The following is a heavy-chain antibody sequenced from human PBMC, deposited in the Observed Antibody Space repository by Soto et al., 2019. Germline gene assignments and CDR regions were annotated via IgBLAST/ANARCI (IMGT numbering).Heavy chain of an antibody. J-gene: IGHJ4*02. CDR2: INHSGST. CDR1: GGYFSGYY. D-gene: IGHD3-22*01. Sequence: WETLALTCAVYGGYFSGYYWSWIRQPPGKGLEWIGEINHSGSTNYNPSLKSRVTISVDTSKNQFSLKLSSVTAADTAVYYCARGQYYYDSSGYYWGQGTLVTVSS. CDR3: ARGQYYYDSSGYY. V-gene: IGHV4-34*01.